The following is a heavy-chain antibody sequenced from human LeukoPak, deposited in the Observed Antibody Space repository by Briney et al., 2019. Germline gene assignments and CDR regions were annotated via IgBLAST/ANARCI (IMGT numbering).Heavy chain of an antibody. J-gene: IGHJ3*02. V-gene: IGHV3-23*01. D-gene: IGHD3-22*01. CDR1: GFSFSTHA. CDR3: TRYSASDRSGYIDAFDI. Sequence: GGSLRLSCAASGFSFSTHAMSWVRQAPGKGLEWVSALSPSGGITYYDDSVKGRFTISRDNSKNTLYLQMNSLRAEDTAVYYCTRYSASDRSGYIDAFDIWGQGTMVTVSS. CDR2: LSPSGGIT.